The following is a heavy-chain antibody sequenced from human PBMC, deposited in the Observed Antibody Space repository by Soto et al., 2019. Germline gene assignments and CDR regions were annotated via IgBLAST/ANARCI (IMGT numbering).Heavy chain of an antibody. V-gene: IGHV4-38-2*02. Sequence: PWETLSLTCSVSGEYISSGYYWGWIRQPPGRGLEWIGSIYHNGKTYYNPSLKSRVTISVDTSKNQLSLKVSSVTAADTALYYCARDRMIVVNYGLDVWGQGTTVTVSS. CDR3: ARDRMIVVNYGLDV. J-gene: IGHJ6*02. D-gene: IGHD3-22*01. CDR1: GEYISSGYY. CDR2: IYHNGKT.